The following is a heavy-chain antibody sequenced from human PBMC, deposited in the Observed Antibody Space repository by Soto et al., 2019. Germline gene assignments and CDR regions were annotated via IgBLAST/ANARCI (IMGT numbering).Heavy chain of an antibody. CDR2: IIPIFGTA. CDR1: GGTFRNYA. Sequence: QVQLVQSGAEVRKPGSSVKVSCKASGGTFRNYAISWVRQAPGQGLEWMGGIIPIFGTATHAQKFQDRVTITADEFTSTAYMERRSLRSEDTAVYYCARGWGYDSGDNYYAYWGQGTLVTVSS. D-gene: IGHD3-22*01. V-gene: IGHV1-69*01. CDR3: ARGWGYDSGDNYYAY. J-gene: IGHJ4*02.